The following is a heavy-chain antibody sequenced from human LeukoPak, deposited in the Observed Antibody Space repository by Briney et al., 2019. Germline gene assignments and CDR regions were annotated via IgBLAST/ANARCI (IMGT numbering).Heavy chain of an antibody. D-gene: IGHD1-26*01. V-gene: IGHV3-15*01. Sequence: GGSLRLSCAASGFTFSDAWMSWVRQTPGKGLERVGRIKSKTDGGTTDYAAPVKGRFSISRDDSENTLYLQMDSLKTEDTGVYYCTTEMRWELLFDDWGQGTLVTVSS. CDR3: TTEMRWELLFDD. CDR1: GFTFSDAW. J-gene: IGHJ4*02. CDR2: IKSKTDGGTT.